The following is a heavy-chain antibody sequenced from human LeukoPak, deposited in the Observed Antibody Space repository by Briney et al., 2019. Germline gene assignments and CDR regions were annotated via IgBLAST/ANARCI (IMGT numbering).Heavy chain of an antibody. D-gene: IGHD3-10*01. CDR1: GFTFSTYG. Sequence: PGGSLRLSCAASGFTFSTYGMNWVRQAPGKGLEWISYITGSSSTIYYADSVKGRFTISRDNAKNSLYLQMNSLRAEDTAVYYCASGTRGMVRGVNFDYWGQGTLVTVSS. CDR2: ITGSSSTI. CDR3: ASGTRGMVRGVNFDY. J-gene: IGHJ4*02. V-gene: IGHV3-48*01.